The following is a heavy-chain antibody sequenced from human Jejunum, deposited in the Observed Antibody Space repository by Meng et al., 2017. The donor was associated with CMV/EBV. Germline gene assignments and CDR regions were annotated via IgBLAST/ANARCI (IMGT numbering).Heavy chain of an antibody. D-gene: IGHD6-13*01. Sequence: GFTFGTDGMSWVRQAPGKGLEWGSGFSTSGGATCYADTVQGRFTLSRDQSNSTLYLQMNSLRADDTAIYYCAKDGSRSSSWQRFDSWGQGTLVTVSS. CDR3: AKDGSRSSSWQRFDS. CDR2: FSTSGGAT. CDR1: GFTFGTDG. J-gene: IGHJ4*02. V-gene: IGHV3-23*01.